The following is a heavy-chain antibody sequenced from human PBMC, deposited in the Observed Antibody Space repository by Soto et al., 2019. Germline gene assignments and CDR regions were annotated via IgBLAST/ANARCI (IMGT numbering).Heavy chain of an antibody. CDR3: ARGEYWYYDFWSGYLY. CDR1: GYTFTSYG. Sequence: QVQLVQSGAEVKKPGASVKVSCKASGYTFTSYGISWVRQAPGQGLEWMGWISAYNGNRNYAQKLKGKVTMTTDTSTSTAYMELRSLRSDDTAVYYCARGEYWYYDFWSGYLYWGQGTLITVSS. J-gene: IGHJ4*02. D-gene: IGHD3-3*01. CDR2: ISAYNGNR. V-gene: IGHV1-18*01.